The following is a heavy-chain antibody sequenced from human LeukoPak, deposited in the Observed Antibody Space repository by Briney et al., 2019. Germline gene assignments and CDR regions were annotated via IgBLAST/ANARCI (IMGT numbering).Heavy chain of an antibody. CDR2: INAGNGNT. CDR1: GYTFTSYA. Sequence: ASVKVSCKASGYTFTSYAMHWVRQAPGQRLEWMGWINAGNGNTKYSQKFQGRVTITRDTSASTAYIELSSLRSEDTAVYYCARGYCSSTSCSHYFDYWGQGTLVTVSS. D-gene: IGHD2-2*01. V-gene: IGHV1-3*01. CDR3: ARGYCSSTSCSHYFDY. J-gene: IGHJ4*02.